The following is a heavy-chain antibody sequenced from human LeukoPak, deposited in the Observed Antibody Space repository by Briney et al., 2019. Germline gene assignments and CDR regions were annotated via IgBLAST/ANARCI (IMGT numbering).Heavy chain of an antibody. Sequence: GGSLRLSCAASRFTFSSYGMHWVRQAPGKGLEWVSFIRYDGSNKYYADSVRGRFTISRDNSKNTLYLQMTSLRPEDTAVYYCARDDDYGDYCDYWGQGTLVTVSS. CDR3: ARDDDYGDYCDY. V-gene: IGHV3-30*02. J-gene: IGHJ4*02. CDR2: IRYDGSNK. D-gene: IGHD4-17*01. CDR1: RFTFSSYG.